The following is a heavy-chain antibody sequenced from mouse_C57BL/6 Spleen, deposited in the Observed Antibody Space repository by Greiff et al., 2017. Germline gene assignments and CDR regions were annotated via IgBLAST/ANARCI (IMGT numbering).Heavy chain of an antibody. CDR3: TREGSNYVRYFDV. CDR1: GYTFTSYW. D-gene: IGHD2-5*01. V-gene: IGHV1-5*01. CDR2: IYPGNSDT. Sequence: EVQLVESGTVLARPGASVKMSCKTSGYTFTSYWMHWVKQRPGQGLEWIGAIYPGNSDTSYNQKFKGKANLTAVTSASTAYLELSSLNNEDSAVYYCTREGSNYVRYFDVWGTGTTVTVSS. J-gene: IGHJ1*03.